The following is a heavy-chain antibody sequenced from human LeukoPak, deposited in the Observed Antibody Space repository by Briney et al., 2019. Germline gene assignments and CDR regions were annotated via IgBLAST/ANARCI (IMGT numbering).Heavy chain of an antibody. CDR2: ISGSGGST. CDR3: AKFGYSYGYYFDY. D-gene: IGHD5-18*01. V-gene: IGHV3-23*01. J-gene: IGHJ4*02. CDR1: GFTFSSYA. Sequence: GGSLRLSCAASGFTFSSYAMSLVRQAPGKGLEWVSAISGSGGSTYYADSVKGRFTISRDNSKNTLYLQMNSLRAEDTAVYYCAKFGYSYGYYFDYWGQGTLVTVSS.